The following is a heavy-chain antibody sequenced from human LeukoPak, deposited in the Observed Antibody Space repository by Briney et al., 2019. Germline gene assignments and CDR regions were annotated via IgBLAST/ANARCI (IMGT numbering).Heavy chain of an antibody. Sequence: SETLSLTCAVSGGSISSSNWWSWVRQPPGKGLEWIGEIYHSGNTNYNPSLKSRVTISVDTSKNQFSLKLSSVTAADTAVYYCARGPNWGRSRYWYFDLWGRGTLVTVSS. D-gene: IGHD7-27*01. J-gene: IGHJ2*01. CDR2: IYHSGNT. CDR3: ARGPNWGRSRYWYFDL. V-gene: IGHV4-4*02. CDR1: GGSISSSNW.